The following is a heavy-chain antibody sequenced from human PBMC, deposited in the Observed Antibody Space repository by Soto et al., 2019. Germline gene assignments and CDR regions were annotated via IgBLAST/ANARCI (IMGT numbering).Heavy chain of an antibody. J-gene: IGHJ4*02. CDR3: ARRVGWYAIDY. D-gene: IGHD6-19*01. Sequence: QVLLQESGPGLVQPSGTLSLSCAVSGGSISSNYFWGWVRQPPGKGLEWVGDISHSGSVNYNPSLKSRVTISIDKSKNQFSLKLNSVTAADTAVYYCARRVGWYAIDYGGQGTLVIVSS. CDR2: ISHSGSV. V-gene: IGHV4-4*02. CDR1: GGSISSNYF.